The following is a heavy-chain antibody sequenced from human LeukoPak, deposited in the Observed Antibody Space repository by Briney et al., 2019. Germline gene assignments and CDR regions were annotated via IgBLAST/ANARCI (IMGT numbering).Heavy chain of an antibody. D-gene: IGHD4-17*01. CDR1: GGSISSYY. Sequence: SETLSLTCTVSGGSISSYYWSWIRQPAGKGLEWIGRIYTSGSTNYNPSLKSRVTMSVDTSKNQFSLKLSSVTAADTAVYYCARGDTIDDYGDYGPYFDYWGQGTLVTVSS. J-gene: IGHJ4*02. CDR3: ARGDTIDDYGDYGPYFDY. V-gene: IGHV4-4*07. CDR2: IYTSGST.